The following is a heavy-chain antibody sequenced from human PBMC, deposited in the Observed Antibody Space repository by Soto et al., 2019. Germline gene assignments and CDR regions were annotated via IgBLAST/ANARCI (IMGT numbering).Heavy chain of an antibody. CDR3: MSLPNGHIHGHHLGGMDG. CDR2: VYPGDSDT. CDR1: GYSFSNYW. V-gene: IGHV5-51*01. J-gene: IGHJ6*02. D-gene: IGHD5-18*01. Sequence: PGESLKISCQGSGYSFSNYWIGWARQKPGKGLEWMGIVYPGDSDTRYSPSLQGQVTISADRSTSTAYLQWSSLKASDTAMYYCMSLPNGHIHGHHLGGMDGWVQGTTVTVS.